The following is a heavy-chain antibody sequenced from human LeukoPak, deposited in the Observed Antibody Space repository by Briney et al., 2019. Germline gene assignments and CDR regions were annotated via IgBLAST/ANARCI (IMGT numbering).Heavy chain of an antibody. CDR2: INHSGST. CDR1: GGSFSGYY. V-gene: IGHV4-34*01. Sequence: PSETLSLTCAVYGGSFSGYYLSWIRQPPGKGLEWIGEINHSGSTNYNPSLKSRVTISVDTSKNQFSLKLSSVTAADTAVYYCACGELWDLFDYWGQGTLVTVSS. D-gene: IGHD3-16*01. CDR3: ACGELWDLFDY. J-gene: IGHJ4*02.